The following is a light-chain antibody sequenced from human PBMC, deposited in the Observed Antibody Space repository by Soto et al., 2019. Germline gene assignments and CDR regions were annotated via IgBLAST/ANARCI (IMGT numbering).Light chain of an antibody. CDR1: RSDVGSYNL. Sequence: QSVLTQPASVAGSPGQSISISCTGTRSDVGSYNLVSWYQQHPGQAPKLIIAEGTKLPSGVSDRFSASKSGITASLTISGLQTEDEADYYCCSYAGRDTFALFGGGTKVPVL. J-gene: IGLJ2*01. CDR2: EGT. V-gene: IGLV2-23*03. CDR3: CSYAGRDTFAL.